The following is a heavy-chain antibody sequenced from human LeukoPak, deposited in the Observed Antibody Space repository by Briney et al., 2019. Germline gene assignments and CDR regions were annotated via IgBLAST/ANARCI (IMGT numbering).Heavy chain of an antibody. CDR1: GFIFSSFG. D-gene: IGHD3-10*01. CDR2: ISYDGRNK. CDR3: AKEKLWFGELLLSMDV. Sequence: GGSLRLSYAASGFIFSSFGMHWDRQAPGKGLEWVAVISYDGRNKYYADSVKGRFTISRDNSKNTLYLQMNSLRAEDTAVYYCAKEKLWFGELLLSMDVWGQGTTVTVPS. V-gene: IGHV3-30*18. J-gene: IGHJ6*02.